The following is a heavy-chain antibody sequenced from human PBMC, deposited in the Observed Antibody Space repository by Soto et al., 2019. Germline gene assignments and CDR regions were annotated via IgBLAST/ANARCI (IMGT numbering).Heavy chain of an antibody. V-gene: IGHV3-33*01. D-gene: IGHD3-10*01. CDR2: IWYDGSNK. CDR1: GFTFSSYG. Sequence: GGSLRLSCAASGFTFSSYGMHWVRQAPGKGLEWVAVIWYDGSNKYYADSVKGRLTISRDNSKNTLYLQMNSLRAEDTAVYYCARPMVRGVDSYYYYGMDVWGQGTTVTVSS. CDR3: ARPMVRGVDSYYYYGMDV. J-gene: IGHJ6*02.